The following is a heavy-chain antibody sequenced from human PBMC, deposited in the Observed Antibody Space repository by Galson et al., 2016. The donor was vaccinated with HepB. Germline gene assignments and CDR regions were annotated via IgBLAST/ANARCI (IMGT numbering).Heavy chain of an antibody. D-gene: IGHD3-22*01. V-gene: IGHV3-33*01. CDR2: IRIDGSYR. CDR1: GFTFSNYV. J-gene: IGHJ4*02. CDR3: ARDRDYYDTNGPSFDS. Sequence: FLRLPCAASGFTFSNYVMHWVRQAPGKGLEWVAVIRIDGSYRCCANSVKGRFSITRDKSKNTLYLQMNSLRAEDTVVYYCARDRDYYDTNGPSFDSCGQGTLVTVSS.